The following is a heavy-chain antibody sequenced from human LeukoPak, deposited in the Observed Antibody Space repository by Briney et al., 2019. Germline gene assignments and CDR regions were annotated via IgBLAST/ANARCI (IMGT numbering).Heavy chain of an antibody. J-gene: IGHJ4*02. CDR3: ARVSDIVVVPAGYFDY. Sequence: SETLSLTCTVSGGSISSSSYYWGWIRQPPGKGLEWIGSIYYSGSTYYNPSLKSRVTISVDTSKNQFSLKLSSVTAADTAVYYCARVSDIVVVPAGYFDYWGQGTLVTVSS. CDR1: GGSISSSSYY. D-gene: IGHD2-2*01. CDR2: IYYSGST. V-gene: IGHV4-39*07.